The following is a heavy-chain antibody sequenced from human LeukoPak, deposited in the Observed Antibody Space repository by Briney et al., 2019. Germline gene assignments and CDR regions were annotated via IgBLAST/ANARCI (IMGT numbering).Heavy chain of an antibody. CDR2: TVSEIDGGTT. D-gene: IGHD1-7*01. Sequence: GGSLRLSCAASGFTFNYAWMSWVRQVPGKGLEWVGQTVSEIDGGTTGYATPVKGRFTISRDDSKSTLYLQMNSLKIEDTAVYYCTTDEDWNYARKDVWGQGATVIVSS. CDR3: TTDEDWNYARKDV. CDR1: GFTFNYAW. V-gene: IGHV3-15*04. J-gene: IGHJ6*02.